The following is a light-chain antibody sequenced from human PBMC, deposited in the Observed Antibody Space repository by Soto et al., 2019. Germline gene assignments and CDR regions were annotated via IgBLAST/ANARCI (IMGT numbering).Light chain of an antibody. Sequence: EIVLSQSPATRSLSPMGIATLSCRASQSVGSSHLAWYQQKPGQAPRLLIYGASSRATGIPDRFSGSGSGTDFTLTISRLEPEDFAVYYCQQYGSAPWTYGQGTRWIS. J-gene: IGKJ1*01. CDR2: GAS. CDR1: QSVGSSH. V-gene: IGKV3-20*01. CDR3: QQYGSAPWT.